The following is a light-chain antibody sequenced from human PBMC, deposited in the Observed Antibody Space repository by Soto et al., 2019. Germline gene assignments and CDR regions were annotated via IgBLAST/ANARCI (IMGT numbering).Light chain of an antibody. CDR2: AAS. CDR3: LQDYNSPLT. Sequence: AIQMTQSPSSLSASVGDRVTITCRASQGIRNDLGWYQQKPGKAPKLLIYAASSLQSGAPSRFSGGGSGTDFPPTISTLQPEDFATYYCLQDYNSPLTSGGGTKVDIK. V-gene: IGKV1-6*01. CDR1: QGIRND. J-gene: IGKJ4*01.